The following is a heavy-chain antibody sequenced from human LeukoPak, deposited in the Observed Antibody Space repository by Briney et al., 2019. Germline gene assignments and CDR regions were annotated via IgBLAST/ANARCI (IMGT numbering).Heavy chain of an antibody. CDR2: IYTSGST. J-gene: IGHJ4*02. Sequence: SETLSLTCTVSGGSISSGSYYWSWIRQPAGKGLEWIGRIYTSGSTNYNPSLKSRVTISVDTSKNQFSLKLSSVTAADTAVYYCASSRDGYAFDYWGQGTLVTVSS. CDR1: GGSISSGSYY. V-gene: IGHV4-61*02. D-gene: IGHD5-24*01. CDR3: ASSRDGYAFDY.